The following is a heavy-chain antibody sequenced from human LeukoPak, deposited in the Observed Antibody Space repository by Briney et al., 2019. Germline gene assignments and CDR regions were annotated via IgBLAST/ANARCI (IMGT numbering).Heavy chain of an antibody. CDR1: GGTFSSYA. V-gene: IGHV1-69*13. CDR3: ARPCPDIDGYKY. Sequence: GASVKVSCKASGGTFSSYAISWLRQAPGQGLEWMGGIIPIFGTANYAQKFQGRVTITADESTSTAYMELSSLRSEDTAVYYCARPCPDIDGYKYWGQGTLVTVSS. J-gene: IGHJ4*02. D-gene: IGHD5-24*01. CDR2: IIPIFGTA.